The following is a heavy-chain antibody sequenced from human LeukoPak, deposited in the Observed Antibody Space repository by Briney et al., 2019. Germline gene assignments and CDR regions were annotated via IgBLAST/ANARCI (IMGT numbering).Heavy chain of an antibody. CDR3: ARGSQTDTLTGYPNLYYYYYYMDV. CDR1: GGSISNYY. J-gene: IGHJ6*03. Sequence: PSETLSLTCTVSGGSISNYYWSWIRQAAGKGLEWIGRISTSGSTNYNPSLKSRLTMSVDTSKNQFSLKLSSVTAADTAVYYCARGSQTDTLTGYPNLYYYYYYMDVWGKGTTVTVSS. D-gene: IGHD3-9*01. V-gene: IGHV4-4*07. CDR2: ISTSGST.